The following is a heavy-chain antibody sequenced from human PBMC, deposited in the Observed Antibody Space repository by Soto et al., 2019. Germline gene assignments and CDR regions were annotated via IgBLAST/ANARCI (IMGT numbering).Heavy chain of an antibody. CDR1: GGSVSNASFY. D-gene: IGHD3-22*01. CDR2: IFYTGVT. CDR3: VRVLDSSWYADL. V-gene: IGHV4-61*03. Sequence: QVQLQESGPGLVKPSETLSLTCSVSGGSVSNASFYWTWIRQAPGTGLEYIGYIFYTGVTNYNPSLSRRVTRSVDTSNNHFSLKLNSMTAADTAVYYCVRVLDSSWYADLWGRGTLVTVSS. J-gene: IGHJ2*01.